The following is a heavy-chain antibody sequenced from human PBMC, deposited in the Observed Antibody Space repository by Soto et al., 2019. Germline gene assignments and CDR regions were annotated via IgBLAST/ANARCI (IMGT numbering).Heavy chain of an antibody. J-gene: IGHJ4*02. CDR2: INPNSGGT. D-gene: IGHD6-6*01. CDR1: GYTFTGYY. Sequence: GASVKVSCKASGYTFTGYYMHWVRQAPGQGLEWMGWINPNSGGTNYAQKFQGRVTMTRDTSISTAYMELSRLRSDDTAVYYCARVKVSSQLVQSPFNYWGQGTLVTVSS. CDR3: ARVKVSSQLVQSPFNY. V-gene: IGHV1-2*02.